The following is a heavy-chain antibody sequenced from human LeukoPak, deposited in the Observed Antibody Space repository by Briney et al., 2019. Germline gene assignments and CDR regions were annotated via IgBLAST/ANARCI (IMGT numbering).Heavy chain of an antibody. CDR3: ARDRIAVAGKGFDP. V-gene: IGHV3-48*03. Sequence: PGGSLRLSCAASGFTFSSYEMNWVRQAPGKGLEWVSYISSSGSTIYYADSVKGRFTISRDNAKNSLYLQMNSLRAEDTAVYYCARDRIAVAGKGFDPWGQGTLVTVSS. CDR1: GFTFSSYE. CDR2: ISSSGSTI. D-gene: IGHD6-19*01. J-gene: IGHJ5*02.